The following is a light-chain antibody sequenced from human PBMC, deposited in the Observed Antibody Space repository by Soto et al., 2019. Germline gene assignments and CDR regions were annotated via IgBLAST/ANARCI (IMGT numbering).Light chain of an antibody. J-gene: IGLJ2*01. CDR3: SSNAGSIVI. Sequence: QSALTQPPSASGSPGQSVTISCTGTSRDVGGYNFVSWYQQHPGKTPQLIIYEVTKRPSGVPDRFSGSKSGNTASLTVSGLQAEDEADYYCSSNAGSIVIFGGGTKLTVL. CDR1: SRDVGGYNF. V-gene: IGLV2-8*01. CDR2: EVT.